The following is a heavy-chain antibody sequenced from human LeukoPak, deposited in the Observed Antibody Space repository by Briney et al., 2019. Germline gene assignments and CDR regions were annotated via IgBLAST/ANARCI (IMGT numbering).Heavy chain of an antibody. V-gene: IGHV1-69*05. Sequence: SVELSFKASGGTFSSYAISWVRHAPGQGLEWMGGIIPIFGTANYAQKFQGRVTITTDESTSTAYMELSSLSSEHTAVYYRARAGTRSYSPAESFQHWPPGPLVTVSS. CDR2: IIPIFGTA. D-gene: IGHD1-26*01. J-gene: IGHJ1*01. CDR3: ARAGTRSYSPAESFQH. CDR1: GGTFSSYA.